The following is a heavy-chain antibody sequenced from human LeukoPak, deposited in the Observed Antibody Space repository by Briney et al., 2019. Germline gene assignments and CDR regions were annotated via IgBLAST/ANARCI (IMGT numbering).Heavy chain of an antibody. CDR2: ISYDGSNK. CDR3: AKVDVWGSYRHYGMDV. D-gene: IGHD3-16*02. Sequence: PGGSLRLSCTASGFIFRSYGMHWVRQAPGKGLEWVAVISYDGSNKYYADSVKGRFTISRDNSKNTLYLQMNSLRAEDTAVYYCAKVDVWGSYRHYGMDVWGQGTTVTVSS. J-gene: IGHJ6*02. CDR1: GFIFRSYG. V-gene: IGHV3-30*18.